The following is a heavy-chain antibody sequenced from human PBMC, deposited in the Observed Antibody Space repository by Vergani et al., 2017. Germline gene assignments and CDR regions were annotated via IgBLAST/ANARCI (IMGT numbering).Heavy chain of an antibody. J-gene: IGHJ1*01. CDR3: ARYPLGSNSVYFQH. V-gene: IGHV4-39*01. Sequence: QLQLQESGPGLVKPSETLSLTCTVSGGSISSSSYYWGWIRQPPGKGLEWIGSIDYSGSTYYNPSLKSRVTISVDTSKNQFSLKLSSVTAADTAVYYCARYPLGSNSVYFQHWGQGTLVTVSS. D-gene: IGHD4-23*01. CDR1: GGSISSSSYY. CDR2: IDYSGST.